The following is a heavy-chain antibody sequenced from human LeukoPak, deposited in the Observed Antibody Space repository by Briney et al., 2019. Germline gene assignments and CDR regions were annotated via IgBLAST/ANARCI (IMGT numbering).Heavy chain of an antibody. V-gene: IGHV1-18*01. CDR3: ARTALRWYYFDY. CDR1: GYTFTSYG. D-gene: IGHD4-23*01. Sequence: ASVKVSCKASGYTFTSYGISWVRQAPGQGLEWMGWISAYNGNTKYAQKVQGRVTMTTDTSTSTVYMELRSLRSDDTAVYYCARTALRWYYFDYWGQGTLVTVSS. J-gene: IGHJ4*02. CDR2: ISAYNGNT.